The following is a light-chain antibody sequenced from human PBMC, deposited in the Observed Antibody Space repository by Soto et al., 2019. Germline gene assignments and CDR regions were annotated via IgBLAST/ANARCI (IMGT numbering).Light chain of an antibody. CDR3: TSYTSSSTVL. J-gene: IGLJ3*02. Sequence: QSALTQPASVSGSPGQSITISCTGTSSDVGGYNYVSWYQQHPGKDPKLMIYDVSNRPSGISNRFSGSKSGNTASLTIFGLQAEDEADYYCTSYTSSSTVLFGGGTKLTVL. CDR1: SSDVGGYNY. CDR2: DVS. V-gene: IGLV2-14*01.